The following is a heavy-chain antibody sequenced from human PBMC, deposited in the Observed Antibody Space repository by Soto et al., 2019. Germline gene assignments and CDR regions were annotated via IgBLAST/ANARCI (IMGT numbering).Heavy chain of an antibody. CDR1: GGSVSSGSYY. CDR2: IYDSGRT. V-gene: IGHV4-61*01. Sequence: PSETLSLTCSVSGGSVSSGSYYWSWIRRPPGKRLKWIGYIYDSGRTTYNPSLKSRVSISVNTSKNRFSLKLSSVTAANTAVYYCATDRGDGFKYYFEYWGRGTLGT. CDR3: ATDRGDGFKYYFEY. J-gene: IGHJ4*02. D-gene: IGHD3-10*01.